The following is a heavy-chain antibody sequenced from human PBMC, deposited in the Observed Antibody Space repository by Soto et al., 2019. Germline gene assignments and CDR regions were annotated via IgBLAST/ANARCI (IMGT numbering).Heavy chain of an antibody. D-gene: IGHD3-22*01. CDR2: TYYRSKWYN. V-gene: IGHV6-1*01. CDR1: GDSVSSNSAA. J-gene: IGHJ3*02. Sequence: SQTLSLTCAISGDSVSSNSAAWSWIRQSPSRGLEWLGRTYYRSKWYNGYAVSVKSRITINSDTSKNQFSLQLKSVTPEDTAVYYCARDRLGSSGYYLDAFDIWGQGTMVTVSS. CDR3: ARDRLGSSGYYLDAFDI.